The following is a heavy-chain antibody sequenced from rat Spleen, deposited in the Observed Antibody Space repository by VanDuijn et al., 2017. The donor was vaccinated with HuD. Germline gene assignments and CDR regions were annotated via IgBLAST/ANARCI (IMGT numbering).Heavy chain of an antibody. V-gene: IGHV2-43*01. D-gene: IGHD1-11*01. J-gene: IGHJ2*01. CDR1: GFSLTSYH. Sequence: QVQLKESGPGLVQPSQTLSLTCTVSGFSLTSYHVSWVRQPPGKGLEWMGGIWGDGSTDYNSALKSRLSISRDTSKSQVFLKMNSLQTEDTAIYFCTRETIVSPYWGQGVMVTVSS. CDR3: TRETIVSPY. CDR2: IWGDGST.